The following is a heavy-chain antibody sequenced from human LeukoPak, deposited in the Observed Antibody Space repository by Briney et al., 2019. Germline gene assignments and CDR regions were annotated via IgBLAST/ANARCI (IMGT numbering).Heavy chain of an antibody. CDR1: GGSISNSGYY. CDR3: AKTYYYDPCDF. Sequence: PSETPSLTCTVSGGSISNSGYYWGWIRQPPGKGLEWIGNIYYSGSTNYNPSLKSRVTISVDTSKNQFSLKLSSVTAADTAVYYCAKTYYYDPCDFWGQGTLVTVSS. D-gene: IGHD3-22*01. V-gene: IGHV4-39*05. J-gene: IGHJ4*02. CDR2: IYYSGST.